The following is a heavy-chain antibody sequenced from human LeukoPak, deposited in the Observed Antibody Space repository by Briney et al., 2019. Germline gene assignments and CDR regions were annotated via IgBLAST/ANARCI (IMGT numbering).Heavy chain of an antibody. V-gene: IGHV4-61*08. CDR1: GGSISSGGYY. CDR2: IYYSGST. D-gene: IGHD1-26*01. CDR3: ARGQAHRYSGSLSDAFDI. Sequence: PSETLSLTCTVSGGSISSGGYYWSWIRQHPGKGLEWIGYIYYSGSTNYNPSLKSRVTISLDTSKNQFSLKLSSVTAADTAVYYCARGQAHRYSGSLSDAFDIWGQGTMVTVSS. J-gene: IGHJ3*02.